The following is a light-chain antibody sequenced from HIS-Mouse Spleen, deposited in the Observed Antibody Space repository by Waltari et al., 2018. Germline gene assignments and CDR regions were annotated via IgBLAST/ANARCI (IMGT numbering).Light chain of an antibody. V-gene: IGLV2-23*01. J-gene: IGLJ2*01. CDR2: EGS. Sequence: QSALTQPASVSGPPGQSITISCTGTSSDVGSYNLVSLYQQHPGKAPKLMMYEGSKRPSGVSNRFSGSKSGNTASLTISGLQAEDEADYYCCSYAGSSTSVVFGGGTKLTVL. CDR3: CSYAGSSTSVV. CDR1: SSDVGSYNL.